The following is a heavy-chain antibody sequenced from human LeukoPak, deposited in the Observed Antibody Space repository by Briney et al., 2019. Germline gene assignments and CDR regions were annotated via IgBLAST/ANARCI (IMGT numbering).Heavy chain of an antibody. CDR2: ISAYNGNT. CDR3: ARARDSSGYYRGMVYFDY. J-gene: IGHJ4*02. CDR1: GYTFTSYG. Sequence: ASVKVSCKASGYTFTSYGISWVRQAPGQGLEGMGWISAYNGNTNYAQKLQGRVTMTTDTSTSTAYMELRSLRSDDTAVYYCARARDSSGYYRGMVYFDYWGQGTLVTVSS. V-gene: IGHV1-18*01. D-gene: IGHD3-22*01.